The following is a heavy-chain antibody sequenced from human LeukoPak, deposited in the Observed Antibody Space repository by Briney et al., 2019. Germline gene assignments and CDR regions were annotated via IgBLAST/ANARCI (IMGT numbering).Heavy chain of an antibody. Sequence: PSETLSLTCTVSGGSISSYYWSWIRQPPGKGLEWIGYIYYSGSTNYNPSLKSRVTISVDASKNQFSLKLSSVTAADTAVYYCARAGWDYDSSGYLDYWGQGTLVTVSS. D-gene: IGHD3-22*01. CDR3: ARAGWDYDSSGYLDY. CDR2: IYYSGST. CDR1: GGSISSYY. V-gene: IGHV4-59*01. J-gene: IGHJ4*02.